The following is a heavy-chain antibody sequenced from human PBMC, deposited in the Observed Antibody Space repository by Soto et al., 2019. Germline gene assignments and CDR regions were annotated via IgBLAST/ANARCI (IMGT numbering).Heavy chain of an antibody. V-gene: IGHV1-46*01. CDR3: ARDAYTIFGVVIIAASYYFDY. J-gene: IGHJ4*02. CDR1: GYTFTSYY. Sequence: QVQLVQSGAEVKKPGASVKVSCKASGYTFTSYYMHWVRQAPGQGLEWMGIINPRGGSTSYAQKFQGRVTMTRDTSTSTVYMELSSLRSEDTAVYYCARDAYTIFGVVIIAASYYFDYWGQGTLVTVSS. D-gene: IGHD3-3*01. CDR2: INPRGGST.